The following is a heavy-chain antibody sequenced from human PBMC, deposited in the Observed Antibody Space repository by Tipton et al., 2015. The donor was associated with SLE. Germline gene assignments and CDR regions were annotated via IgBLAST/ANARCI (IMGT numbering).Heavy chain of an antibody. J-gene: IGHJ4*02. D-gene: IGHD6-19*01. CDR3: ARGQWLGLSLPLDY. V-gene: IGHV1-18*01. CDR1: GYTFTSYG. CDR2: ISAYNGKT. Sequence: QLVQSGPEVKKPGASVKVSCKASGYTFTSYGINWVRQAPGQGLEWMGWISAYNGKTHYTENLQDRVTMTTDTFTSTAYMELRSLRSDDTAVYYCARGQWLGLSLPLDYWGQGTLVTVSS.